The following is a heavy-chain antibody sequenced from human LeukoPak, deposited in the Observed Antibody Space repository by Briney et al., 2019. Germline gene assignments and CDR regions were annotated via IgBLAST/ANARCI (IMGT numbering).Heavy chain of an antibody. Sequence: ASVKVSCKVSGYTLTELSMHWVRKAPGKGLEWMGGFDPEDGETIYAQNFQGRVTMTIDTSTSTVYMELSSLRFADTAVYYCARSRIATAGPTLYFFDYWGQGTLVTVSS. V-gene: IGHV1-24*01. CDR2: FDPEDGET. D-gene: IGHD6-13*01. CDR1: GYTLTELS. CDR3: ARSRIATAGPTLYFFDY. J-gene: IGHJ4*02.